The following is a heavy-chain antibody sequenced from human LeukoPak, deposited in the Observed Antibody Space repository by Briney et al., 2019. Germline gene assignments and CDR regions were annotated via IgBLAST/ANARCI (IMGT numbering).Heavy chain of an antibody. V-gene: IGHV4-59*01. D-gene: IGHD6-13*01. J-gene: IGHJ4*02. CDR1: GGSISGYY. Sequence: SETLSLTCTVSGGSISGYYWSWIRQPPGKGLEWIGYIYYSGSTNYNPSLKSRVTISVDTSKNQFSLKLISVTAADTAVYYCARVGSSWRYFDYWGQGTLVTVSS. CDR2: IYYSGST. CDR3: ARVGSSWRYFDY.